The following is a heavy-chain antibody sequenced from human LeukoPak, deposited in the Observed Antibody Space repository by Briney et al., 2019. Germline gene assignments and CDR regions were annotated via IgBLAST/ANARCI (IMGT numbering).Heavy chain of an antibody. CDR3: ASDYSGNYYGDY. Sequence: SVKVSCKASGGTFLSYAISWVRQAPGQGLEWMGGIIPIFGTPNYAQNFQGRVTITADKSTRTAYMELSSLRSEDTAVYYCASDYSGNYYGDYWGQGTLVTVSS. CDR1: GGTFLSYA. J-gene: IGHJ4*02. V-gene: IGHV1-69*06. D-gene: IGHD1-26*01. CDR2: IIPIFGTP.